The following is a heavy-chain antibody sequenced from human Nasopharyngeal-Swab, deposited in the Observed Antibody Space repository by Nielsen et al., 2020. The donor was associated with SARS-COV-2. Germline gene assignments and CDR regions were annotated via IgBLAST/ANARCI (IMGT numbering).Heavy chain of an antibody. J-gene: IGHJ6*02. CDR1: GYTLTELS. Sequence: ASVKVSCKVSGYTLTELSMHWVRQAPGKGLEWMGGFDPEDGETIYAQKFQGRVTMTEDTSTDTAYMELSSLRSEDTAVYYCARVSDLSAYYYYGMDVWGQGTTVTVSS. V-gene: IGHV1-24*01. CDR3: ARVSDLSAYYYYGMDV. D-gene: IGHD5/OR15-5a*01. CDR2: FDPEDGET.